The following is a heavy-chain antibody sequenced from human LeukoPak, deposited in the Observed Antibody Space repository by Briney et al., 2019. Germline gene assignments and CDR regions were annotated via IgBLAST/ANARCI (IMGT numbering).Heavy chain of an antibody. D-gene: IGHD6-13*01. J-gene: IGHJ4*02. V-gene: IGHV6-1*01. Sequence: SQTLSLTCAISGDSVSSNSAAWSWIRHSPSRGLEWLGRTYYRSKWYYDYAVFVKSRITITPDTSKNQISLHLNSVTPEDTAVYYCAKIPFKTATDTIYPEWGPGTLVTVSS. CDR3: AKIPFKTATDTIYPE. CDR1: GDSVSSNSAA. CDR2: TYYRSKWYY.